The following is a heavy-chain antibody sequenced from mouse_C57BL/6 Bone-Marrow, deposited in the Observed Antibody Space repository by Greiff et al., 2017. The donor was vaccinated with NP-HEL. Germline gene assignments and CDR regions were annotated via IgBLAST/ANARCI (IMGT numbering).Heavy chain of an antibody. CDR1: GYTFTSYW. CDR3: ARHYGSSPWFAY. Sequence: VKLQQPGAELVKPGASVKMSCKASGYTFTSYWITWVKQRPGQGLEWIGDIYPGSGSTNYNEKFKSKATLTVDTSSSTAYMQLSSLTSEDSAVYYCARHYGSSPWFAYWGQGTLVTVSA. J-gene: IGHJ3*01. V-gene: IGHV1-55*01. CDR2: IYPGSGST. D-gene: IGHD1-1*01.